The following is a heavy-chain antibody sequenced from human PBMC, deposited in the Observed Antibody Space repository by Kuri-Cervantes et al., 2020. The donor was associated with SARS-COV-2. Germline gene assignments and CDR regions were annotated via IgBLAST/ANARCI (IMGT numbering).Heavy chain of an antibody. J-gene: IGHJ5*02. Sequence: LSLTCAASGFTFSSYAMHWVRQAPGKGLEWVAVISYDGSNKYYADSVKGRFTISRDNSKNTLYLQMNSLRAEDTAVYYCAREVPAAENWFDPWGLGTLVTVSS. CDR3: AREVPAAENWFDP. CDR1: GFTFSSYA. D-gene: IGHD2-2*01. CDR2: ISYDGSNK. V-gene: IGHV3-30-3*01.